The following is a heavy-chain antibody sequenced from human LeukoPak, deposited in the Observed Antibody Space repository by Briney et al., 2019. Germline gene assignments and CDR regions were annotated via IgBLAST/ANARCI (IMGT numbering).Heavy chain of an antibody. CDR3: ARLSVRGCSYGFDY. Sequence: SETLSLTCTVSGGSISSSSYYWGWIRQPPGKGLEWIGSIYYSGSTYYNPSLKSRVTISVDTSKNQFSLKLSSVTAADTAVYYCARLSVRGCSYGFDYWGQGTLVTVSS. CDR2: IYYSGST. V-gene: IGHV4-39*01. CDR1: GGSISSSSYY. D-gene: IGHD5-18*01. J-gene: IGHJ4*02.